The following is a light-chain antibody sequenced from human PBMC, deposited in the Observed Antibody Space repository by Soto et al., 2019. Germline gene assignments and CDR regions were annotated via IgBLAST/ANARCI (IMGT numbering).Light chain of an antibody. V-gene: IGKV3-20*01. CDR1: QSVTSNY. J-gene: IGKJ1*01. CDR2: GAS. Sequence: PGARATRSCGANQSVTSNYLAWYQQKHGQAPRLIIHGASRRATGIPDRFIGSGYGTDFNLTISRLETEDFAVYYCQHYITSLTTFGQGTKVDIK. CDR3: QHYITSLTT.